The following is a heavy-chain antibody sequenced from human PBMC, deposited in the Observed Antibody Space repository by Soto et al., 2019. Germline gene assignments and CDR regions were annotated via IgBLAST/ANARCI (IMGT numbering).Heavy chain of an antibody. CDR2: IFPADSDT. J-gene: IGHJ6*02. D-gene: IGHD3-9*01. CDR1: GYSFTSYW. V-gene: IGHV5-51*07. Sequence: GESLKISCKGSGYSFTSYWIGWVQQMPGKGLEGVGIIFPADSDTTYSPSLQGQVTISADKSISTAYLQWSSLKASDTAMYYCARLEDYDILTGYYPKTYYYYYGMDVWGQGTTVTVSS. CDR3: ARLEDYDILTGYYPKTYYYYYGMDV.